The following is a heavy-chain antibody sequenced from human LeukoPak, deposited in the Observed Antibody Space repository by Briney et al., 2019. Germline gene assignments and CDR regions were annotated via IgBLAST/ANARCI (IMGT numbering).Heavy chain of an antibody. CDR2: ISAYNGNT. CDR1: GYTFTSYG. J-gene: IGHJ4*02. CDR3: ARAGRYCSGGSCYSGIGY. D-gene: IGHD2-15*01. V-gene: IGHV1-18*01. Sequence: ASVKVSCKASGYTFTSYGISWVRQAPGQGLEWMGWISAYNGNTNYAQKLQGRVTMTTDTSTSTAYMELSRLRSDDTAVYYCARAGRYCSGGSCYSGIGYWGQGTLVTVSS.